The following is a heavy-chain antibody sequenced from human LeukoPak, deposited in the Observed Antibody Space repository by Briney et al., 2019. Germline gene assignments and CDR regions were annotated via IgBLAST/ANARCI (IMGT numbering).Heavy chain of an antibody. V-gene: IGHV3-30*04. CDR2: ISYDGSNK. J-gene: IGHJ4*02. CDR1: GFTFSSYA. D-gene: IGHD5-18*01. CDR3: ARHLSGVTGYTYGRGIDY. Sequence: GGSLRLSCAASGFTFSSYAMHWVRQAPGKGLEWVAVISYDGSNKYYADSVKGRFTISRDNSKNTLYLQMNSLRPEDTAVYYCARHLSGVTGYTYGRGIDYWGQGTLVTVSS.